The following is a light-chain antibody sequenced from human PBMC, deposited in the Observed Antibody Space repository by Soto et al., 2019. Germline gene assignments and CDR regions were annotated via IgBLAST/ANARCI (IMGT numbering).Light chain of an antibody. V-gene: IGKV3-20*01. CDR1: QSVSSTY. CDR3: QQYGSSPWT. Sequence: EVVLTQSPGTLSLSPGDRVTLSCRASQSVSSTYLAWYQQKPGQAPRLVIYGVSSRATGIPDRFSGSGSGTDFTLTISRLEPEDFAVYYCQQYGSSPWTFGQGTKVDI. CDR2: GVS. J-gene: IGKJ1*01.